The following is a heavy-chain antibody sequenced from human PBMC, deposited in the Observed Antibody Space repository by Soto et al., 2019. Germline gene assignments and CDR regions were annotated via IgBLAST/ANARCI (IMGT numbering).Heavy chain of an antibody. CDR1: GYSFTSYW. CDR2: IYPGDSDT. Sequence: GESLKISCKGSGYSFTSYWIGWVRQMPGKGLEWMGIIYPGDSDTRYSPSFQGQVTISADKSISTAYLQWSSLKASDTAMYCCARFLRAVCSSTSCSAVDAFDIWGQGTMVTVSS. D-gene: IGHD2-2*01. J-gene: IGHJ3*02. CDR3: ARFLRAVCSSTSCSAVDAFDI. V-gene: IGHV5-51*01.